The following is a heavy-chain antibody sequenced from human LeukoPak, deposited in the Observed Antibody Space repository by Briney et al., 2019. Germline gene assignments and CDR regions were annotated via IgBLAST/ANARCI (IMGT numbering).Heavy chain of an antibody. D-gene: IGHD3-10*01. Sequence: PGGSLRLSCAASGFTFNTYGMHWVRQAPGKGLEWVAFIRYDGSYKYYADSVKGRFTISRDNSKNTLYLQMNSLRAEDTAVYSCAILARVELDYWGRGTLDTVSS. CDR3: AILARVELDY. CDR1: GFTFNTYG. J-gene: IGHJ4*02. CDR2: IRYDGSYK. V-gene: IGHV3-30*02.